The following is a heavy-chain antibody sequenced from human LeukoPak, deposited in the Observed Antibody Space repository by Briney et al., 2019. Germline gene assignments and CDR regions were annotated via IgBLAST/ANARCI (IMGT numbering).Heavy chain of an antibody. D-gene: IGHD3-9*01. J-gene: IGHJ4*02. V-gene: IGHV3-21*04. CDR3: ARGGYDILTGHPYY. CDR1: GFTFRNYH. Sequence: PGGSLRLSCAGAGFTFRNYHMFWVRQAPGKGLEWVSSISGSGSHKDYADSVKGRFAISRDNAKNSVYLQMNSLRAEDTAVYYCARGGYDILTGHPYYWGQGTLVTVSS. CDR2: ISGSGSHK.